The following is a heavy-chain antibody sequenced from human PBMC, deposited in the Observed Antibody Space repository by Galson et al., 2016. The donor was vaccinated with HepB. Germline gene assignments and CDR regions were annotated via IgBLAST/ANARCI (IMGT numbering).Heavy chain of an antibody. D-gene: IGHD4-11*01. CDR2: LYYTGIT. V-gene: IGHV4-61*01. CDR3: ARVPLTVTTSYFDN. Sequence: SETLSLTCTVSGGSVSSTNSYWSWIRQPPGKGLEWIGFLYYTGITKNNPSLESRVTLSVDTSTNQFSLKLSSATAADTAVSFCARVPLTVTTSYFDNWGQGALVTVSS. CDR1: GGSVSSTNSY. J-gene: IGHJ4*02.